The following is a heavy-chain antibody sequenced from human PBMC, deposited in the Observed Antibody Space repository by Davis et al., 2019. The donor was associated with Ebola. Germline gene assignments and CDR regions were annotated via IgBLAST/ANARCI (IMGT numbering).Heavy chain of an antibody. CDR2: ISSSSTI. J-gene: IGHJ6*02. CDR3: AEIYWVRYGMDV. Sequence: GESLKISCAASGFTFSSYAMSWVRQAPGKGLEWVSYISSSSTIYYADSVKGRFTISRDNSQNTLSLQMNSLRAEDTAVYYCAEIYWVRYGMDVWGQGTTVTVSS. CDR1: GFTFSSYA. V-gene: IGHV3-48*01. D-gene: IGHD2-8*02.